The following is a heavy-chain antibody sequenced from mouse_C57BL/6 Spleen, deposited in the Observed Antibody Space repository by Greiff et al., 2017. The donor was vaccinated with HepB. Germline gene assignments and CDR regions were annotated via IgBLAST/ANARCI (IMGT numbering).Heavy chain of an antibody. Sequence: EVMLVESGPGMVKPSQSLSLTCTVTGYSITSGYDWHWIRHFPGNKLEWMGYISYSGSTNYNPSLKSRISITHDTSKNHFFLKLNSVTTEDTATYYCARGDDGYYGFAYWGQGTLVTVSA. CDR1: GYSITSGYD. CDR2: ISYSGST. J-gene: IGHJ3*01. D-gene: IGHD2-3*01. CDR3: ARGDDGYYGFAY. V-gene: IGHV3-1*01.